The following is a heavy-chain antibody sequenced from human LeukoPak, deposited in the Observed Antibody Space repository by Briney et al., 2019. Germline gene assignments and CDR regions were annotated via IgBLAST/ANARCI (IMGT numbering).Heavy chain of an antibody. V-gene: IGHV4-59*08. D-gene: IGHD3-3*01. CDR3: ARHGGYYDFWSGYYNAGPLDY. Sequence: PSETLSLTCTVSGGSISSYYWSWIRQPPGKGLEWIGYIYYSGCTNYNPSLKSRVTISVDTSKNQFSLKLSSVTAADTAVYYCARHGGYYDFWSGYYNAGPLDYWGQGTLVTVSS. J-gene: IGHJ4*02. CDR1: GGSISSYY. CDR2: IYYSGCT.